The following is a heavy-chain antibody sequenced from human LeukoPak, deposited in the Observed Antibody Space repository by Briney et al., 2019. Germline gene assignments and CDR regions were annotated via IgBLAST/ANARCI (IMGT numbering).Heavy chain of an antibody. J-gene: IGHJ4*02. Sequence: PGGSLRLSCAASGFTFSSYWMHWVRQAPGKGLEWVSHMSSTTNTIDYADSVKGRFTISRDNANNSLFLQMNSLRVEDTAVYYCVRGLDYWGQGTLVTVSS. CDR1: GFTFSSYW. V-gene: IGHV3-48*01. CDR3: VRGLDY. CDR2: MSSTTNTI.